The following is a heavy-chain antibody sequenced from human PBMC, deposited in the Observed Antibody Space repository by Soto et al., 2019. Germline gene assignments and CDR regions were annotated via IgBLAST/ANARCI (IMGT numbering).Heavy chain of an antibody. J-gene: IGHJ4*02. CDR3: AREKVGTTFFDN. CDR1: GFPISRGYY. D-gene: IGHD1-1*01. CDR2: IYPSVSS. V-gene: IGHV4-38-2*02. Sequence: PSETLYLTCSVSGFPISRGYYWSWVRQPPGKGLEWIGSIYPSVSSYHNPSLATQIRLSIDTSKNQFTLNLTSVTAADTALYYCAREKVGTTFFDNWGQGIQVTVSS.